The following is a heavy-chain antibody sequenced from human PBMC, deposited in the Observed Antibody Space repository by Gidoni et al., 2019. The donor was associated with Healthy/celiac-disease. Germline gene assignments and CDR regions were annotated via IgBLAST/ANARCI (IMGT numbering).Heavy chain of an antibody. Sequence: QVQLVESGGGVVQPGRSLRLSCAASGFTFSSYAMHWVRQAPGKGLEWVAVISYDGSNKYYADSVKGRFTISRDNSKNTLYLQMNSLRAEDTAVYYCARDLEGDAEIYYYYYYGMDVWGQGTTVTVSS. CDR1: GFTFSSYA. J-gene: IGHJ6*02. CDR2: ISYDGSNK. V-gene: IGHV3-30-3*01. D-gene: IGHD2-21*02. CDR3: ARDLEGDAEIYYYYYYGMDV.